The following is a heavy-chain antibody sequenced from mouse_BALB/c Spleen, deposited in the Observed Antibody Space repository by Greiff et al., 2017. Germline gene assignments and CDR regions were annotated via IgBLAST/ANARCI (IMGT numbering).Heavy chain of an antibody. Sequence: VQLQQSGAELAKPGASVKMSCKASGYTFTSYWTHWVKQRPGQGLEWIGYINPSTGYTEYNQKFKDKATLTADKSSSTAYMQLSSLTSEDSAVYYCAREGYYGSRRGSWFAYWGQGTLVTVSA. CDR2: INPSTGYT. J-gene: IGHJ3*01. CDR1: GYTFTSYW. D-gene: IGHD1-1*01. V-gene: IGHV1-7*01. CDR3: AREGYYGSRRGSWFAY.